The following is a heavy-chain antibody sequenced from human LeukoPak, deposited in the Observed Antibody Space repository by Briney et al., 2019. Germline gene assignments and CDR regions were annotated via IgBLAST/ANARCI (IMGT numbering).Heavy chain of an antibody. V-gene: IGHV4-59*08. CDR1: GGSISGYY. J-gene: IGHJ4*02. CDR2: IYYSGST. CDR3: ARHPNYGRVFDY. Sequence: AETLSLTCTVSGGSISGYYWSWIRQPPGKGLEWIGYIYYSGSTNYYPSLKSRVTISVDTSKNQFSLKLSSVTAADTAVYYCARHPNYGRVFDYWGQGTLVAVSS. D-gene: IGHD3-10*01.